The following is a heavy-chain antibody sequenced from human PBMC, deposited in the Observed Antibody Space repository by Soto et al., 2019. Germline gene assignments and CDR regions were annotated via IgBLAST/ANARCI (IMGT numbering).Heavy chain of an antibody. Sequence: PGGSLRLSCAASGFTFSSYAMSWVRQAPGKGLEWVSAISGSGGSTYYADSVKGRFTSSRDNSKNPLYLQMNSLRAEDTGVYYCAKNYLWSYYYDSSGPNWFDPWGQGTLVTVSS. V-gene: IGHV3-23*01. D-gene: IGHD3-22*01. CDR1: GFTFSSYA. CDR3: AKNYLWSYYYDSSGPNWFDP. CDR2: ISGSGGST. J-gene: IGHJ5*02.